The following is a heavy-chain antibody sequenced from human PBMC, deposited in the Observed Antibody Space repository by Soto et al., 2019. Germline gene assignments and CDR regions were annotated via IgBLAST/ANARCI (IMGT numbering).Heavy chain of an antibody. CDR3: ARDARASIAARPRTNWFDP. CDR2: INAGNGNT. CDR1: GYTFTSYA. Sequence: ASVKVSCKASGYTFTSYAMHWVRQAPGQRLEWMGWINAGNGNTKYSQKFQGRVTITRDTSASTAYMELSSLRSEDTAVYYCARDARASIAARPRTNWFDPWGQGTLVTVSS. V-gene: IGHV1-3*01. J-gene: IGHJ5*02. D-gene: IGHD6-6*01.